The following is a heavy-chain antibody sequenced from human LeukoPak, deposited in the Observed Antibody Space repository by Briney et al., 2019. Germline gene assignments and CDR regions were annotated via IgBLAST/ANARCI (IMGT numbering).Heavy chain of an antibody. J-gene: IGHJ4*02. D-gene: IGHD1-1*01. V-gene: IGHV3-74*01. CDR3: ARYLNWNQVDY. CDR2: INFDGTTT. Sequence: SGGSLRLSCAASGFTFSNYGMHWVRQAPGKGPVWVSRINFDGTTTTYADSVKGRFTISRDNAKNTLYLQMNSLQVEDTALYYCARYLNWNQVDYWGQGSLVTVSS. CDR1: GFTFSNYG.